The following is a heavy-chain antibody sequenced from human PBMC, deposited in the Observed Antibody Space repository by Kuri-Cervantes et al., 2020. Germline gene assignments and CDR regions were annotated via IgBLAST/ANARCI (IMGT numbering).Heavy chain of an antibody. CDR3: ARGSYYYMDV. CDR1: GGSISSSY. V-gene: IGHV4-59*01. D-gene: IGHD2-15*01. J-gene: IGHJ6*03. CDR2: ISYSGST. Sequence: SETLSLTCTVSGGSISSSYRSWIRQPPGKGLEWIGYISYSGSTNYNPSLKSRVTISVDTSRNQFSLKLNSVTAADTAVFYCARGSYYYMDVWGKGTTVTVSS.